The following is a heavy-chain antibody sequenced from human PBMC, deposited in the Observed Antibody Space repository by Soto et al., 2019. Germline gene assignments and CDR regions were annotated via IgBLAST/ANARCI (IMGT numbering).Heavy chain of an antibody. CDR2: TYYRSKWYN. CDR3: ARDGGYSYGWSYYGMDV. D-gene: IGHD5-18*01. CDR1: GDSVSSNSAA. Sequence: SQTLSLTCAISGDSVSSNSAAWNWIRQSPSRGLEWLGRTYYRSKWYNDYAVSVKSRITINPDTSKNQFSLQLNSVTPEDTAVYYCARDGGYSYGWSYYGMDVWGQGTTVTVSS. J-gene: IGHJ6*02. V-gene: IGHV6-1*01.